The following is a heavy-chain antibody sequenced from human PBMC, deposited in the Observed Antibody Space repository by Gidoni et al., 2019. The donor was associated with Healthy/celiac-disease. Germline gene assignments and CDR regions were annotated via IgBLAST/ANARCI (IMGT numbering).Heavy chain of an antibody. V-gene: IGHV4-59*01. J-gene: IGHJ6*02. CDR2: IYYSGST. Sequence: QVQLQESGPGLVKPSETLSLTCTVSGGSISSYYWRWIRQPPGKGLEWIGYIYYSGSTNYNPSLKSRVTISVDTSKNQFSLKLSSVTAADTAVYYCAKPASVWERYGMDVWGQGTTVTVSS. D-gene: IGHD1-1*01. CDR3: AKPASVWERYGMDV. CDR1: GGSISSYY.